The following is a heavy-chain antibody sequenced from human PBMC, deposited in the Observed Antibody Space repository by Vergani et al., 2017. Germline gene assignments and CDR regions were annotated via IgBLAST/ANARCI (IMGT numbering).Heavy chain of an antibody. Sequence: QVQLVESGGGLVKPGGSLRLSCAASGFTFSDYYMSWIRQAPGKGLEWVSYISSSGSTIYYADSVKGRFTIPRDNAKNSLYLQMNSLRAEDTAVYYCASPIVVVPADTDAFDIWGQGTMVTVSS. CDR1: GFTFSDYY. D-gene: IGHD2-2*01. V-gene: IGHV3-11*01. CDR2: ISSSGSTI. J-gene: IGHJ3*02. CDR3: ASPIVVVPADTDAFDI.